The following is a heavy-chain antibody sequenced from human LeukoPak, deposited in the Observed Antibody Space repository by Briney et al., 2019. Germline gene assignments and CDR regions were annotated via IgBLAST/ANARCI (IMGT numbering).Heavy chain of an antibody. CDR2: FDPEDGET. V-gene: IGHV1-24*01. D-gene: IGHD2-2*01. CDR1: GYTLTELS. CDR3: ATDSAGWDIVVVPAAH. Sequence: ASVKVSCKVSGYTLTELSMHWVRQAPGKGLEWMGGFDPEDGETIYAQKFQGRVTMTEDTSTDTAYMELSSPRSEDTAAYYCATDSAGWDIVVVPAAHWGQGTLVTVSS. J-gene: IGHJ4*02.